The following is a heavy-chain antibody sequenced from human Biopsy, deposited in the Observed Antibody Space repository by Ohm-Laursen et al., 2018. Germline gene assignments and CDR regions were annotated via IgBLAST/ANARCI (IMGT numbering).Heavy chain of an antibody. D-gene: IGHD2-21*01. Sequence: SLRLSCTASGFSFSNYAMSWVRQAPGKGLEWVSRICGSGGTTYSADAVKGRFTISRDNSKNTLYLRMNSQRAEDTAVYYCAKPADCYGSECYFDYWGQGTLVPVSS. CDR2: ICGSGGTT. V-gene: IGHV3-23*01. J-gene: IGHJ4*02. CDR1: GFSFSNYA. CDR3: AKPADCYGSECYFDY.